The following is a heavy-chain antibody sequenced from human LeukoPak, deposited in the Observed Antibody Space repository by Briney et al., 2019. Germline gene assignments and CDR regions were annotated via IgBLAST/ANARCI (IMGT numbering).Heavy chain of an antibody. Sequence: SGTLSLTCTVSGCSISSNSYYWGWIRQPAGKAFEWIRRIDSTTGSTTYYTSLTCRIYITIRSSTNRFWMEWNSVTAADTGVYYCARDVIGYTSSWYSDYWGQGSLVTVSS. CDR3: ARDVIGYTSSWYSDY. V-gene: IGHV4-61*02. CDR2: IDSTTGST. J-gene: IGHJ4*02. D-gene: IGHD6-13*01. CDR1: GCSISSNSYY.